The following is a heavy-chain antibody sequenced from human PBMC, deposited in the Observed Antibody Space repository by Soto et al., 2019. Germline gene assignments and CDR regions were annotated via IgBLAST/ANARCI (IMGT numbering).Heavy chain of an antibody. V-gene: IGHV3-49*04. J-gene: IGHJ6*02. CDR2: IRNKAYDGTT. Sequence: PGGSLRLSCTASGFTFGDYAMSWVRQAPGKGLEWVGFIRNKAYDGTTEYAASVKGRFIISRDDSKSIAYLQMNSLKTEDTAVYYGTRGYSYAYYGMDVWGQGTTVTVS. CDR3: TRGYSYAYYGMDV. D-gene: IGHD5-18*01. CDR1: GFTFGDYA.